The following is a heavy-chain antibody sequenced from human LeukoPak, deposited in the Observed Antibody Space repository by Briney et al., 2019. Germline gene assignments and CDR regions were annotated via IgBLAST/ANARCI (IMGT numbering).Heavy chain of an antibody. CDR2: IGSSGTTT. J-gene: IGHJ4*02. CDR1: GFPFSFYE. CDR3: ALLAVASDFDY. V-gene: IGHV3-48*03. Sequence: GGSLRLSCAVSGFPFSFYEMNWVRQAPGKGLEWVSNIGSSGTTTYYADSVKGRFSISRDNAKNLLYLRMNSLRVEDTAVYYCALLAVASDFDYWGQGALVTVSS. D-gene: IGHD6-19*01.